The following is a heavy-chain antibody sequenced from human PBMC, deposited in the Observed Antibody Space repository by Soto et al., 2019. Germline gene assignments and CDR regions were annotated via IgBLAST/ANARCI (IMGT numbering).Heavy chain of an antibody. V-gene: IGHV1-18*01. J-gene: IGHJ5*02. CDR3: ARGVTTGFYNWLDP. CDR1: GYIFSSYD. CDR2: ISAYNGNT. Sequence: ASVKVSCKASGYIFSSYDISWVRQAPGQGLEWMGWISAYNGNTNYAQKLQGRVTMTTDTSTSTAYMELRSLRSDDTAVYYCARGVTTGFYNWLDPWGQGTLVTVSS. D-gene: IGHD1-1*01.